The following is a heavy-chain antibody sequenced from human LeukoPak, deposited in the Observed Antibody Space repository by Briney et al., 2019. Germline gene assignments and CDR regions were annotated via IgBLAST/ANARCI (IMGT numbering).Heavy chain of an antibody. Sequence: GGSLRLSCAASGFTVSSIYMSWVRQAPGKGLEWVSVIYSGGSTYYADSVKGRFTISRHNSKNTLYLQMNSLRAEDTAVYYCASLRGYSYEYYFDYWGQGTLVTVSS. CDR1: GFTVSSIY. D-gene: IGHD5-18*01. V-gene: IGHV3-53*04. CDR3: ASLRGYSYEYYFDY. J-gene: IGHJ4*02. CDR2: IYSGGST.